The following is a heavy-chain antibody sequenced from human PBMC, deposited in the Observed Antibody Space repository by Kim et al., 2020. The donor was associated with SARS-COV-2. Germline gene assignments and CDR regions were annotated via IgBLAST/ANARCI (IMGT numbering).Heavy chain of an antibody. J-gene: IGHJ4*02. CDR1: GFSLCTNGVG. CDR2: MYWDGNT. Sequence: SGPTLVNPTQTLTLTCTFSGFSLCTNGVGVGWIRQPPGRALEWLALMYWDGNTHYSPSLKSRLTITKDTSQNQVVLTMTNMDPVDTATYYCARRRVAARPFYFDYWGQGTLVTVSS. CDR3: ARRRVAARPFYFDY. D-gene: IGHD6-6*01. V-gene: IGHV2-5*02.